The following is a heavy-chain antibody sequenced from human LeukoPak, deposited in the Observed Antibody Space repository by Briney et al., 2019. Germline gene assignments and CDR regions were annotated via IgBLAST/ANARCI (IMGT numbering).Heavy chain of an antibody. CDR1: GYTFTAYY. D-gene: IGHD3-22*01. CDR3: ARDYYDSSGFGAFDI. Sequence: ASVKVSCKASGYTFTAYYMHWVRQAPGQGLEWMGWINPNSGGTNYAQKFQGRVTMTRDTSISTAYMELSRLRSDNTAVYYCARDYYDSSGFGAFDIWGQGTMVTVSS. V-gene: IGHV1-2*02. J-gene: IGHJ3*02. CDR2: INPNSGGT.